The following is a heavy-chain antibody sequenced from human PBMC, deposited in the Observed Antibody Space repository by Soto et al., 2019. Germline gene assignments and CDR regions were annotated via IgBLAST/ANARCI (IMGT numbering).Heavy chain of an antibody. CDR1: GFTFSTYG. CDR3: AKFGDYYRSGLDV. CDR2: ISGGGDST. V-gene: IGHV3-23*01. D-gene: IGHD3-10*01. J-gene: IGHJ6*02. Sequence: LRLSCAASGFTFSTYGMSWVRQAPGKGLEWVSTISGGGDSTYYADSVKGRFTISRDNPTNTLFLQMNGLRAEDTAVYYCAKFGDYYRSGLDVWGQGTTVTVSS.